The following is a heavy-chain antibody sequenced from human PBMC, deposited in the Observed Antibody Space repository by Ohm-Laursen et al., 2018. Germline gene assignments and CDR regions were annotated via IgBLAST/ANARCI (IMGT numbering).Heavy chain of an antibody. CDR1: GFTFSSYA. V-gene: IGHV3-23*01. D-gene: IGHD6-13*01. CDR3: AKGDSSRWYFDY. Sequence: SLRLSCAASGFTFSSYAMSWVRQAPGKGLEWVSSISGNAVRTYDADSVKGRFTISRDNSKNTLYLQMNSQRAEDTAVYYCAKGDSSRWYFDYWGQGTLVTVSS. J-gene: IGHJ4*02. CDR2: ISGNAVRT.